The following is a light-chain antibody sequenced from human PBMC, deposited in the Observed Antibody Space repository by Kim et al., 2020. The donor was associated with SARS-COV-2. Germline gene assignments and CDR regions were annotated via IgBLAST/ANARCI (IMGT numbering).Light chain of an antibody. CDR3: SSYAGRGTYV. CDR2: EVS. V-gene: IGLV2-23*02. Sequence: GRSITISCTGTSSDVGTSKLVSWYQQQPGKAPKLIISEVSKWPSGVSHRFSGSKSGNTASLTISGLQAEDEADYYCSSYAGRGTYVFGTGTKFTVL. J-gene: IGLJ1*01. CDR1: SSDVGTSKL.